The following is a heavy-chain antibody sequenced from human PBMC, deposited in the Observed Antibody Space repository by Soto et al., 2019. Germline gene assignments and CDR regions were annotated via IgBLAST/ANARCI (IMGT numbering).Heavy chain of an antibody. V-gene: IGHV3-48*02. CDR2: ISSSSSAI. CDR3: ARGIPGYCGGATCYSGWFDP. CDR1: GVTFSSYS. D-gene: IGHD2-15*01. J-gene: IGHJ5*02. Sequence: GGSLSLSCAASGVTFSSYSMNWVRQAPGKGLEWVSYISSSSSAIYYADSVKGRFTISRDNAKNSLYLQMNSLRDEDTAVYYCARGIPGYCGGATCYSGWFDPWGQGTLVTVSS.